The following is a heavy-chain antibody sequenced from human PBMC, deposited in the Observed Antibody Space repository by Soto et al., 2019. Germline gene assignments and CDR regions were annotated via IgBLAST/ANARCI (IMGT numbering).Heavy chain of an antibody. V-gene: IGHV1-2*04. D-gene: IGHD5-12*01. CDR1: GYTFTGYY. CDR3: ARGVAPDYEYYYYYYYMDV. CDR2: INPNSGGT. J-gene: IGHJ6*03. Sequence: ASVKVSCKASGYTFTGYYMHWVRQAPGQGLEWMGWINPNSGGTNYAQKFQGWVTMTRDTSISTAYMELSRLRSDDTAVYYCARGVAPDYEYYYYYYYMDVWGKGTTVTVSS.